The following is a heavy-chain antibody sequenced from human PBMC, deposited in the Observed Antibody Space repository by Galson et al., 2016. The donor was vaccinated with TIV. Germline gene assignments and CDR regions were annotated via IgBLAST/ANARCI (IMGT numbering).Heavy chain of an antibody. J-gene: IGHJ2*01. V-gene: IGHV3-7*01. CDR1: GFTFSAYW. D-gene: IGHD3-3*01. CDR3: AREKDHDWSSYFDV. CDR2: IKPDGSQT. Sequence: SLRLSCAASGFTFSAYWMNWVRQAPGKGLQWVANIKPDGSQTNYVDSVKGRFTISRDNAKNSLFLQMNSLRAEDTAVYYCAREKDHDWSSYFDVWGRGTLVTVSS.